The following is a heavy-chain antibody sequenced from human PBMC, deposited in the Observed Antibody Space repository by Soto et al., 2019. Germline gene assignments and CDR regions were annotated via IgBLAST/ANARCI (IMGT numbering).Heavy chain of an antibody. J-gene: IGHJ6*02. V-gene: IGHV1-18*01. CDR1: GYTFSTYL. CDR3: ARDGPGRPYGMDV. Sequence: QVQLVQSGAEVKKPGASVTVSCKASGYTFSTYLIAWVRQAPGQGLEWMGWISISTGDTDYAQNLQDRVTLTTDKSSSTAYMELRSLRPDDTALYYCARDGPGRPYGMDVWGQGTPVIVSS. D-gene: IGHD6-6*01. CDR2: ISISTGDT.